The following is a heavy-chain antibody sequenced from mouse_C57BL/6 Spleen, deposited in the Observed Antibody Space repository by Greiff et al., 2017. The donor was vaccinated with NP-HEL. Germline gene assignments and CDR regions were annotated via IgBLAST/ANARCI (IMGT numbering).Heavy chain of an antibody. CDR2: IDPSDSYT. J-gene: IGHJ4*01. V-gene: IGHV1-69*01. D-gene: IGHD1-1*01. Sequence: QVQLQQPGAELVMPGASVKLSCKASGYTFTSYWMHWVKQRPGQGLEWIGEIDPSDSYTNYNQKFKGKSTLIVDKSSSTAYMQLSSLTSEDSAVYYCARGGLLPRNYAMDYWGQGTSVTVSS. CDR3: ARGGLLPRNYAMDY. CDR1: GYTFTSYW.